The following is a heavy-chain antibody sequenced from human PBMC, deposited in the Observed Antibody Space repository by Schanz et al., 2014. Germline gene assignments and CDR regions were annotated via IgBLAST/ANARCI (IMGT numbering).Heavy chain of an antibody. Sequence: EVQLVESGGGLVKSGGSLRLFCATSGFIFTSYSMHWVRQAPGKGLEWVSSISSSSNYYYYADSVKGRFTISRDAAKDSLFLQMTSLRADDTAVYFCAREYASTWFESNVMAGRIDNWGQGTLVTVSS. CDR1: GFIFTSYS. CDR2: ISSSSNYY. V-gene: IGHV3-21*01. D-gene: IGHD2-8*01. J-gene: IGHJ4*02. CDR3: AREYASTWFESNVMAGRIDN.